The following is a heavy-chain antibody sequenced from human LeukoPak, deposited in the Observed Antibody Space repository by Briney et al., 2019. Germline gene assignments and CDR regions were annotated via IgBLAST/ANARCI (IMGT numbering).Heavy chain of an antibody. Sequence: PSDTLSLTCTVSGGSISSYYWSWIRQPPGKGLEWIGYIYYSGSTNYNPSLKSRVTISVDTSKNQFSQKLSSVTAADTAVYYCAISDGVTMFRGAEYWGQGTLVTVSS. CDR2: IYYSGST. D-gene: IGHD3-10*01. J-gene: IGHJ4*02. CDR1: GGSISSYY. V-gene: IGHV4-59*07. CDR3: AISDGVTMFRGAEY.